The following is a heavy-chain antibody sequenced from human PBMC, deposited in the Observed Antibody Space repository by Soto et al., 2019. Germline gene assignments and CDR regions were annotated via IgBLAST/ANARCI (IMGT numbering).Heavy chain of an antibody. CDR3: ARDVGGTSYAGVAGGMDV. V-gene: IGHV3-30*09. CDR2: ISFDGSSK. Sequence: GGSLRLSCTASGFPFSSYTMHWLRRAPGKGLEWVGIISFDGSSKYYADWLKGRIVISRDNSKDSLYLQMDTLRPDDTAVYYCARDVGGTSYAGVAGGMDVWGQGTTVTVSS. J-gene: IGHJ6*02. D-gene: IGHD2-15*01. CDR1: GFPFSSYT.